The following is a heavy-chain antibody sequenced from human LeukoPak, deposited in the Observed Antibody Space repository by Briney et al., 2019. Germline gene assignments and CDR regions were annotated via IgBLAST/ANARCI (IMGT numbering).Heavy chain of an antibody. Sequence: PSETQSLTCTVSGASMSSFYWSWIRQSPGKGLEWIGYIYSSGSTNYNPSLKSRVTISVDTSKSQFSLKLSSVTAADTAVYFCSREGRWLQLGFDYWGRGTLVTVSS. D-gene: IGHD5-24*01. CDR1: GASMSSFY. CDR3: SREGRWLQLGFDY. V-gene: IGHV4-59*01. J-gene: IGHJ4*02. CDR2: IYSSGST.